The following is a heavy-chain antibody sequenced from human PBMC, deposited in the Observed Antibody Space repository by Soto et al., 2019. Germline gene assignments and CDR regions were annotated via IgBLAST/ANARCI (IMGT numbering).Heavy chain of an antibody. Sequence: SETLSLTCTVSGGSISSGDYYWSWIRQPPGKGLEWIGYIYYSGSTYYTPSLKSRATISLDTSRNQFFLNLNSVTAADTAVYYCARDVGSSHGPGHPPYFDYWGQGTLVTVSS. CDR2: IYYSGST. CDR1: GGSISSGDYY. CDR3: ARDVGSSHGPGHPPYFDY. D-gene: IGHD2-2*01. V-gene: IGHV4-30-4*01. J-gene: IGHJ4*02.